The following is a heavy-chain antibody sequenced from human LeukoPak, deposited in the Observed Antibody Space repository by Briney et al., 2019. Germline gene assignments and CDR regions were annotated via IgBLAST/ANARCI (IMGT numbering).Heavy chain of an antibody. D-gene: IGHD6-13*01. CDR2: IYYSGST. V-gene: IGHV4-31*03. Sequence: PSQTLSLTCTVSGGSISSGGYYWSWIRQHPGKGLEWIGYIYYSGSTYYNPSLKSRVTISVDTSKNQFSLKLSSVTAADTAVYYCARGRIAAAGKRGGGMDVWGQGTTVTVSS. CDR1: GGSISSGGYY. CDR3: ARGRIAAAGKRGGGMDV. J-gene: IGHJ6*02.